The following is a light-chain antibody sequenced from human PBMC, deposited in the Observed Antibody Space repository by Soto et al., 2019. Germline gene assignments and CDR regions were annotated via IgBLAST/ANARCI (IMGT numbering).Light chain of an antibody. CDR1: KLGDKY. J-gene: IGLJ2*01. Sequence: SYELTQPPSVSVSPGQTASITCSGDKLGDKYACWYQQKPRQSPVLVIYQDSKRPSGIPARFSGSNSGNTATLTISGTQAMDEADYYCQAWDSSTYVVFGGGTKLTVL. V-gene: IGLV3-1*01. CDR3: QAWDSSTYVV. CDR2: QDS.